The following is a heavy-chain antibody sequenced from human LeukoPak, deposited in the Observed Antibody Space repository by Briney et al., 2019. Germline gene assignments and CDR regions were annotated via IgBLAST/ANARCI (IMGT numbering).Heavy chain of an antibody. CDR3: ASSQTYYYDSSGYYFGY. Sequence: SQTLSLTCAVSGGSISSGGYSWSWIRQPPGKGLEWIGYIYHSGSTYYNPSLKSRVTISVDRSKNQFSLKLSSVTAADTAVYYCASSQTYYYDSSGYYFGYWGQGTLVTVSS. CDR2: IYHSGST. CDR1: GGSISSGGYS. J-gene: IGHJ4*02. V-gene: IGHV4-30-2*01. D-gene: IGHD3-22*01.